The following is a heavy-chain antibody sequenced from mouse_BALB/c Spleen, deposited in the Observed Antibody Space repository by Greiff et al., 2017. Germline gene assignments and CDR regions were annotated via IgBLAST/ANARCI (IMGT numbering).Heavy chain of an antibody. Sequence: QVQLQQSGAELVRPGTSVKVSCKASGYAFTNYLIEWVKQRPGQGLEWIGVINPGSGGTNYNEKFKGKATLTADKSSSTAYMQLSSLTSDDSAVYFCAREAYYGNSGYAMDYWGQGTSVTVSS. J-gene: IGHJ4*01. CDR1: GYAFTNYL. CDR2: INPGSGGT. D-gene: IGHD2-10*01. CDR3: AREAYYGNSGYAMDY. V-gene: IGHV1-54*01.